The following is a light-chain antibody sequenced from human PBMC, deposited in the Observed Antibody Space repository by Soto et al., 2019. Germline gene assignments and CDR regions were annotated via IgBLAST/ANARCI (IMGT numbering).Light chain of an antibody. CDR3: SSYGSRGTLL. V-gene: IGLV2-14*01. CDR1: SSDIGGYNF. Sequence: QSALTQPASVSGSPGQSITISCTGTSSDIGGYNFVSWYQQHPGKAPKLMIYDVSDRPSGVSNRFSGSKSGNTASLTISGLQAEDEAHYYCSSYGSRGTLLFGEGTKLTVL. CDR2: DVS. J-gene: IGLJ2*01.